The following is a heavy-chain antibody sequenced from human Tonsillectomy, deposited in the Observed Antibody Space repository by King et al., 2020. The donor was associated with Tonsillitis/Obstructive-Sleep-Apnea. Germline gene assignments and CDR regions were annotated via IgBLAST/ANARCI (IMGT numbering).Heavy chain of an antibody. J-gene: IGHJ6*03. Sequence: VQLVESGGGLVKPGGSLRLSCAASGFSFSIYSMNWVRQASGKGLEWVASISSGSRHIYDADSVKGRLTISRDNAKKSLYLQMNSLRVDDTAVYYCARAGGGGDFYYHYMDVWGKGTTVTVSS. V-gene: IGHV3-21*01. CDR1: GFSFSIYS. CDR3: ARAGGGGDFYYHYMDV. D-gene: IGHD3-16*01. CDR2: ISSGSRHI.